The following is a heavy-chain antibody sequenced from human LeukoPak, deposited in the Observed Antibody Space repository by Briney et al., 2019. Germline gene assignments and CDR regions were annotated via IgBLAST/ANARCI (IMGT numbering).Heavy chain of an antibody. D-gene: IGHD6-13*01. CDR1: GFTFDDYA. J-gene: IGHJ4*02. V-gene: IGHV3-43D*03. CDR2: INWDGGSA. CDR3: ARDRHSSSWYAPDY. Sequence: GGSLRLSCAASGFTFDDYAMHWVRRVPGKALEWVSLINWDGGSAYYADSVKGRFTISRDNSKNSLYLQMNSLRVEDTALYYCARDRHSSSWYAPDYWGQGMLVTVSS.